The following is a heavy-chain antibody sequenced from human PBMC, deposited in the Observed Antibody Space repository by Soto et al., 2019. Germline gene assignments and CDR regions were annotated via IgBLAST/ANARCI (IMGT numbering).Heavy chain of an antibody. CDR1: GGSISSSSYY. Sequence: TSETLSLTCTVSGGSISSSSYYWGWIRQPPGKGLEWIGSIYYSGSTYYNPSLKSRITISVDTSKNQFSLKLSSVTAADTAVYYCARLADIVATFIDYWGQGTLVTVSS. D-gene: IGHD5-12*01. J-gene: IGHJ4*02. CDR2: IYYSGST. CDR3: ARLADIVATFIDY. V-gene: IGHV4-39*01.